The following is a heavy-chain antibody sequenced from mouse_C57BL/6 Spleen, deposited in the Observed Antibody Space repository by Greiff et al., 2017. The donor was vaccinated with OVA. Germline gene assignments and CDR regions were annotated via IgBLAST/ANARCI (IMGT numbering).Heavy chain of an antibody. J-gene: IGHJ2*01. CDR2: INPSSGYT. D-gene: IGHD1-1*01. CDR3: ACYYGSSYYFDY. V-gene: IGHV1-7*01. CDR1: GYTFTSYW. Sequence: QVQLQQSGAELAKPGASVKLSCKASGYTFTSYWMHWVKQRPGQGLEWIGYINPSSGYTKYNQKFKDKATLTAAKSSSTAYMQLISLTYEDSAVYYCACYYGSSYYFDYWGQGTTLTVSS.